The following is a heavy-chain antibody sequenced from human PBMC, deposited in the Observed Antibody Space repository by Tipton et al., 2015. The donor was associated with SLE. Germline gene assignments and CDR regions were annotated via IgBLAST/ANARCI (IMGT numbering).Heavy chain of an antibody. V-gene: IGHV4-34*01. D-gene: IGHD3-10*01. CDR3: ARIGEGTGDQGFDF. J-gene: IGHJ4*02. CDR1: GGSFSGYY. Sequence: TLSLTCAVYGGSFSGYYWSWIRQPPGKGLEWIGEINHSGSTNYIPSLKSRVTISVDTSKNQFSLKLSSVTAVDTAVYYCARIGEGTGDQGFDFWGQGTLVTVSS. CDR2: INHSGST.